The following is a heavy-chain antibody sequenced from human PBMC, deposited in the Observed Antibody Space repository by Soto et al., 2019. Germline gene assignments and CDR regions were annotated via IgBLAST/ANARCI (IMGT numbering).Heavy chain of an antibody. D-gene: IGHD2-2*01. V-gene: IGHV3-7*05. Sequence: GGSLRLSCAASGFTFSSYWMSWVRQAPGKGLEWVANIKQDGSEKYYVDSVKGRFTISRDNAKNSLYLQMNSLRAEDTAVYYCAREKATAETGMDVWGQGTTVTVSS. CDR3: AREKATAETGMDV. J-gene: IGHJ6*02. CDR1: GFTFSSYW. CDR2: IKQDGSEK.